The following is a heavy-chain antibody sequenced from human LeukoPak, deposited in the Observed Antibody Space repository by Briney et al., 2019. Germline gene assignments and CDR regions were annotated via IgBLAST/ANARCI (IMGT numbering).Heavy chain of an antibody. V-gene: IGHV4-39*02. J-gene: IGHJ3*02. CDR3: ARDHLGAFDI. CDR1: GGSISSSSYY. CDR2: IYYSGST. Sequence: PSETLSLTCTVSGGSISSSSYYWGWIRQPPGKGLEWIGSIYYSGSTYYNPSLKSRVTISVDTSKNQFSLKLSSVTAADTAVYYCARDHLGAFDIWGQGTMVTVSS.